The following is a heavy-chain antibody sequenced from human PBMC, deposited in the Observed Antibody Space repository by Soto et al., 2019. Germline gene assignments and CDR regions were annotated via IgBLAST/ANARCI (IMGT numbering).Heavy chain of an antibody. J-gene: IGHJ6*02. Sequence: SETLSFTCAVYGASFSGYNWCWIRPPPGKGLEWIGEINHSGSTNYNPSLKSRVTISVDTSKNQFSLKLSSVTAADTAVYYCARGRKGYSYGETYYYYGMDVWGQGTTVTVSS. V-gene: IGHV4-34*01. D-gene: IGHD5-18*01. CDR3: ARGRKGYSYGETYYYYGMDV. CDR1: GASFSGYN. CDR2: INHSGST.